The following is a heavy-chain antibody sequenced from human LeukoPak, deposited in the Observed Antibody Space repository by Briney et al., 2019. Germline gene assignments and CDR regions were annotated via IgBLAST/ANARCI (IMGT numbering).Heavy chain of an antibody. CDR2: IYYSGST. CDR1: GGSFSSGGYY. D-gene: IGHD3-9*01. J-gene: IGHJ6*03. Sequence: SETLSLTCAVYGGSFSSGGYYWSWIRQHPGKGLEWIGYIYYSGSTYYNPSLKSRVTISVDTSKNQFSLKLSSVTAADTAVYYCARGRGYYDILTGYFYYYYMDVWGKGTTVTVSS. V-gene: IGHV4-31*11. CDR3: ARGRGYYDILTGYFYYYYMDV.